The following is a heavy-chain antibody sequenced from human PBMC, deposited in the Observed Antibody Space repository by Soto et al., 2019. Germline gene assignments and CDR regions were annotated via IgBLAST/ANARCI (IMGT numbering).Heavy chain of an antibody. D-gene: IGHD2-2*02. CDR3: ARLYDDFDY. CDR1: GGSISSSSYY. Sequence: SETLSRTCTVSGGSISSSSYYWGWIRQPPGKGLEWIGSIYYSGSTYYNPSLKSRVTISVDTSKNQFSLKLSSVTAADTAVYYCARLYDDFDYWGQGTLVTVSS. V-gene: IGHV4-39*01. CDR2: IYYSGST. J-gene: IGHJ4*02.